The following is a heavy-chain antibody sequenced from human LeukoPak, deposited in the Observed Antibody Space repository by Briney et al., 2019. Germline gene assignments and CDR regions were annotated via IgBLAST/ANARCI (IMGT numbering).Heavy chain of an antibody. Sequence: PGGSLRLSCAASGFTFSSYAMSWVRQAPGKGLEWVSAISGSGGSTYYADSVKGRFTISRDNSKNTLYLQMNSLRAEDTAVYYCAKVGHYYDSSGYFIKPNWFDPWGQGTLVTVSS. CDR2: ISGSGGST. J-gene: IGHJ5*02. D-gene: IGHD3-22*01. V-gene: IGHV3-23*01. CDR1: GFTFSSYA. CDR3: AKVGHYYDSSGYFIKPNWFDP.